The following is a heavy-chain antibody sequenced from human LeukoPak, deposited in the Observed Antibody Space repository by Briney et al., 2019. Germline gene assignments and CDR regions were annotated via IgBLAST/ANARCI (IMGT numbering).Heavy chain of an antibody. V-gene: IGHV4-59*01. Sequence: PSETLSLTCTVSGGSISSYYWSWIRQPPGKGLEWIGYIYYSGSTNYNPSLKSRVTISVDTSKNQFSLKLTSVTAADTAVYYCARTTEGGYTYNYFYYYYMDVWGKGTTVTISS. CDR1: GGSISSYY. CDR2: IYYSGST. D-gene: IGHD5-18*01. J-gene: IGHJ6*03. CDR3: ARTTEGGYTYNYFYYYYMDV.